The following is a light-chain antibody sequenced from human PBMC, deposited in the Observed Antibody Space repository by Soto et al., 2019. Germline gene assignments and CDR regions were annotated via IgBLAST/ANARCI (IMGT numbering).Light chain of an antibody. V-gene: IGLV2-14*01. Sequence: QSALTQPASVSGSPGQSITISCTGTSSDVGSFNYVSWYQQHPGKVPKLIIYDVTNRPSGVSNRFSGSKSGNTASLTISGLQAEDDADYYCSSYTTSSTVLFGGGTKLTVL. J-gene: IGLJ2*01. CDR3: SSYTTSSTVL. CDR1: SSDVGSFNY. CDR2: DVT.